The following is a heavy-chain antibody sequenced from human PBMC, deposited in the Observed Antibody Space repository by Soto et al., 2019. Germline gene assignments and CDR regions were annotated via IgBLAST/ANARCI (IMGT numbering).Heavy chain of an antibody. CDR1: GGSISSSSYY. CDR2: IYYSGST. Sequence: PSETLSLTCTVSGGSISSSSYYWGWIRQPPGKGLEWIGSIYYSGSTYYNPSLKSRVTISVDTSKNQFSLKLSSVTAADTAVYYCASEDSSGYSWDYYYYYGMDVWGQGTTVTVSS. D-gene: IGHD3-22*01. V-gene: IGHV4-39*01. CDR3: ASEDSSGYSWDYYYYYGMDV. J-gene: IGHJ6*02.